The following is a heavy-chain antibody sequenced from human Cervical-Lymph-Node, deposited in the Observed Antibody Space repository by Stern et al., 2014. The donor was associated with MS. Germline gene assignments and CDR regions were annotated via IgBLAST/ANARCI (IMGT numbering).Heavy chain of an antibody. J-gene: IGHJ6*02. CDR1: GGNFKSFA. V-gene: IGHV1-69*01. D-gene: IGHD2-8*01. CDR2: IIPLLATA. CDR3: ARDRAPALGVGYYYGMDV. Sequence: DQLVESGAEVKKPGSSVKVSCKASGGNFKSFAITWVRQAPGQGLEWVGGIIPLLATANYAQKFLGRVTITADESTSTAYMSLSSLRYEDTAVYYCARDRAPALGVGYYYGMDVWGQGTTVTVSS.